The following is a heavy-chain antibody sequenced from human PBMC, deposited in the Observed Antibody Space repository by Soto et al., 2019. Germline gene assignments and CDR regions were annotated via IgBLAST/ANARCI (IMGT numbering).Heavy chain of an antibody. CDR2: ISGSGGST. V-gene: IGHV3-23*01. J-gene: IGHJ6*03. D-gene: IGHD3-10*01. Sequence: GGSLRLSCAASGFTFSSYAMSWVRQAPGKGLEWVSAISGSGGSTYYADSVKGRFTISRDNSKNTLYLQMNSLRAEDTAVYYCAKRGVYGSGSYYKFYYYMDVWGKGTTVTVSS. CDR1: GFTFSSYA. CDR3: AKRGVYGSGSYYKFYYYMDV.